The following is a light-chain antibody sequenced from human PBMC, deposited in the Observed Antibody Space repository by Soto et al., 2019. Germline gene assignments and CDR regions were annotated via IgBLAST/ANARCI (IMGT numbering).Light chain of an antibody. CDR2: EVS. J-gene: IGLJ1*01. CDR1: SSDIGDYNY. Sequence: QSVLTQPASVSGSPGQSITISCTGTSSDIGDYNYVSWYQQHPGKAPKLMIYEVSNRPSGISNRFSGSKSGNTASLTISGLRADDEADYYCSSYTSTSSYVFGTGTKVTVL. CDR3: SSYTSTSSYV. V-gene: IGLV2-14*01.